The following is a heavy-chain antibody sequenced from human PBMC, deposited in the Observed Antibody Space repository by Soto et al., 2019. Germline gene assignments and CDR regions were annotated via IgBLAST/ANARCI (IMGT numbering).Heavy chain of an antibody. V-gene: IGHV1-18*01. CDR2: ISAYNGNT. D-gene: IGHD4-17*01. CDR1: GYTFTSYG. J-gene: IGHJ4*02. CDR3: AREGNGDYESASGGFDY. Sequence: ASVKVSCKASGYTFTSYGISWVRQTPGQGLEWMGWISAYNGNTNYAQKLQGRVTMTTDTSTSTAYMELRSLSSDDTAVYYCAREGNGDYESASGGFDYWGQGTLVTVSS.